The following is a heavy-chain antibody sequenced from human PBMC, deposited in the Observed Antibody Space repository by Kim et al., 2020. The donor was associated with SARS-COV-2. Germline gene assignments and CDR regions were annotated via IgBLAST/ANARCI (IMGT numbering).Heavy chain of an antibody. V-gene: IGHV3-15*01. J-gene: IGHJ4*02. CDR1: GFTFTNAW. CDR2: IKSNTDGGTT. CDR3: STLQMATILPDY. D-gene: IGHD5-12*01. Sequence: GGSLRLSCAASGFTFTNAWMSWVRQAPGKGLEWVGHIKSNTDGGTTDYAAPVQGRFTISRDDSINTLYLQMNSLKTEDTAVYYCSTLQMATILPDYWGQGTLVTVSS.